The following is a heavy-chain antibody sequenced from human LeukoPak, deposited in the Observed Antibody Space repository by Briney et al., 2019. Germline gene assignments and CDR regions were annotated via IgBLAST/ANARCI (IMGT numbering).Heavy chain of an antibody. CDR1: GGSISSYY. V-gene: IGHV4-59*08. CDR2: IYYSGST. D-gene: IGHD6-13*01. J-gene: IGHJ6*03. Sequence: KPSETLSLTCTVSGGSISSYYWSWIRQPPGKGLEWIGYIYYSGSTNYNPSLKSRVTISVDTSKSQFSLKLSSVTAADTAVYYCARGIAAALRGYYMDVWGKGTTVTVSS. CDR3: ARGIAAALRGYYMDV.